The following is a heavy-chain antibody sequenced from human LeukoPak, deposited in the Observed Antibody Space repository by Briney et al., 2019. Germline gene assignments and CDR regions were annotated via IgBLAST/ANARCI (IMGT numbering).Heavy chain of an antibody. V-gene: IGHV3-23*01. CDR2: IFGSGGTT. D-gene: IGHD4-23*01. Sequence: PGGSLRLSCAASGFTFSSYAMSWVRQAPGKGLEWVSGIFGSGGTTYYADSVKGRFTLSRDNYKNKLYLQVNSLRAEDTAVYYCAKGDDGGDSGYFDYWGQGTLVTVSS. J-gene: IGHJ4*02. CDR1: GFTFSSYA. CDR3: AKGDDGGDSGYFDY.